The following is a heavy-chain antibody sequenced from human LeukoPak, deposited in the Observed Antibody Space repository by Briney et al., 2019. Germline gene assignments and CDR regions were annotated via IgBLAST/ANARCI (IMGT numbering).Heavy chain of an antibody. V-gene: IGHV4-59*01. CDR2: IYYSGST. Sequence: SETLSLTCTVSGGSISSYYWSWIRQPPGKGLEWIGYIYYSGSTNYNPSLKSRVTISVDASKNQFSLKLSSVTAADTAVYYCARSPFYYDSSGYYYYYYGMDVWGQGTTVTVSS. CDR1: GGSISSYY. CDR3: ARSPFYYDSSGYYYYYYGMDV. D-gene: IGHD3-22*01. J-gene: IGHJ6*02.